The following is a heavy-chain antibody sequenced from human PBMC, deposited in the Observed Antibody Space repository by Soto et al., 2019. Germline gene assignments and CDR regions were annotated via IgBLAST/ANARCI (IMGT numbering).Heavy chain of an antibody. V-gene: IGHV1-2*02. CDR2: INPTSCGT. D-gene: IGHD2-2*01. J-gene: IGHJ4*02. CDR3: AGGYCRSIGCSHYFYY. CDR1: GYTFTGNY. Sequence: QVQLVQSGAEVKKPGASVKVSCKASGYTFTGNYLHWVRLAPGQGLEWMALINPTSCGTNYAQKFQCSVTMTGDTSIRTPYLELNSLRSDDTAIYYCAGGYCRSIGCSHYFYYSGQGTLVNVSS.